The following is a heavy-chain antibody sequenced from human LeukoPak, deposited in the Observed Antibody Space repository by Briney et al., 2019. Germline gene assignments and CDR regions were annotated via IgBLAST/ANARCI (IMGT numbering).Heavy chain of an antibody. CDR1: GGSFSDYY. CDR2: INHSGTK. J-gene: IGHJ4*02. D-gene: IGHD3-22*01. V-gene: IGHV4-34*01. CDR3: ARSYYYDGFDYSLGF. Sequence: KPSETLSLTCAVYGGSFSDYYWRWVRQPPGKGLEWIGEINHSGTKSYNLSLKSRLTISIDASKNQFSLKLSSVTAADTARYYCARSYYYDGFDYSLGFWGQGTLVTVSS.